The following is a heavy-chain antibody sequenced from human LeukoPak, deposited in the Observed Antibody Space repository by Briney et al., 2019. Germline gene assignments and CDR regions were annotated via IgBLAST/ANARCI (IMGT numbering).Heavy chain of an antibody. Sequence: ASVKVSCKASGYTFTSYGISWVRQAPGQGLEWMGWISAYNGNTNYAQKLQGRVTMTTDTSTSTAYMELRSLRSDDTAVYYCARRDFWSGHYGPQPRYYYYYMDVWGKGTTVTVSS. J-gene: IGHJ6*03. CDR1: GYTFTSYG. CDR3: ARRDFWSGHYGPQPRYYYYYMDV. CDR2: ISAYNGNT. V-gene: IGHV1-18*01. D-gene: IGHD3-3*01.